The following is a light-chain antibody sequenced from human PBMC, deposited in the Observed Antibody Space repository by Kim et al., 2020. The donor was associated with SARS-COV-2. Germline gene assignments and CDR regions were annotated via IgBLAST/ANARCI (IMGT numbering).Light chain of an antibody. CDR2: RVS. Sequence: AYVGDRVTITCRASQDISDWLAWYQQRPGKGPKLLIYRVSTLENGVPSRFSGSGSGTQFTLTISSLQPDDFATYYCQQYNAYSQTFGQGTKVDIK. V-gene: IGKV1-5*03. J-gene: IGKJ1*01. CDR3: QQYNAYSQT. CDR1: QDISDW.